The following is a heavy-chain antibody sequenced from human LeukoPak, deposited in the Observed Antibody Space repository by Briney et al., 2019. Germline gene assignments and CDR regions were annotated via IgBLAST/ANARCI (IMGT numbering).Heavy chain of an antibody. CDR3: ARGVYYDILTGYYIDY. V-gene: IGHV4-59*12. Sequence: SETLSLTCTVSGGSISSYYWSWIRQPPGKGLEWIGYIYYSGSTNYNPSLKSRVTISVDTSKNQFSLKLSSVTAADTAVYYCARGVYYDILTGYYIDYWGQGTLVTVSS. CDR2: IYYSGST. D-gene: IGHD3-9*01. CDR1: GGSISSYY. J-gene: IGHJ4*02.